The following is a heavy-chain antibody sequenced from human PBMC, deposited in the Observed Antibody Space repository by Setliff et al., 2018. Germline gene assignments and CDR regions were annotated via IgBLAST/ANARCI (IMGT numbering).Heavy chain of an antibody. Sequence: GGSLRLSCAAPGPTFSRYSMNWVRQAPGKGLGWISYISSSNSGMYYADSVKGRFTISRDSAKNSVYLQMNSLRAEDTAVYYCARGIGTLDISRYFDYWGQGTLVTVSS. V-gene: IGHV3-48*01. D-gene: IGHD5-12*01. CDR2: ISSSNSGM. CDR1: GPTFSRYS. J-gene: IGHJ4*02. CDR3: ARGIGTLDISRYFDY.